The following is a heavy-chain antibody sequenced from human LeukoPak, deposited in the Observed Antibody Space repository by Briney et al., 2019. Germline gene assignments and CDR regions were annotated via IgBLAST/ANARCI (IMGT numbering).Heavy chain of an antibody. CDR2: INPSGGST. CDR3: ARGASSSRFFYYYYYMDV. J-gene: IGHJ6*03. D-gene: IGHD6-13*01. CDR1: GYTFTSYY. V-gene: IGHV1-46*01. Sequence: ASVKVSCKASGYTFTSYYMHWVRQAPGQGLEWMGIINPSGGSTSYAQKFQGRVTMTRDMSTSTVYMELSSLRSEDTAVYYCARGASSSRFFYYYYYMDVWGKGTTVTVSS.